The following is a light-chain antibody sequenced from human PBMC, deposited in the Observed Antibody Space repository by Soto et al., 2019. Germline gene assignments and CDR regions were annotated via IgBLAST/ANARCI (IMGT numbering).Light chain of an antibody. V-gene: IGKV1-33*01. CDR1: QDISNS. Sequence: DIQMTQSPSSLSASVGDRVTITCPASQDISNSLNWYQQKPGKAPKLLIYDASNLETGVPSRFSGSGSGTDFTFTISSLQPEDIATYYCQQYDNLFTFGPGTKVDIK. J-gene: IGKJ3*01. CDR3: QQYDNLFT. CDR2: DAS.